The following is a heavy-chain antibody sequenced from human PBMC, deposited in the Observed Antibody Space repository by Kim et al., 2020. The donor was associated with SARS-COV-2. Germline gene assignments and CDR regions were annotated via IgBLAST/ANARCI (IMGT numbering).Heavy chain of an antibody. CDR2: INPSGGST. CDR3: ARGRERRDGYNCLDY. CDR1: GYTFTSYY. J-gene: IGHJ4*02. D-gene: IGHD5-12*01. V-gene: IGHV1-46*01. Sequence: ASVKVSCKASGYTFTSYYMHWVRQAPGQGLEWMGIINPSGGSTSYAQKFQGRVTMTRDTSTSTVYMELSSLRSEDTAVYYCARGRERRDGYNCLDYWGQGTLVSVSS.